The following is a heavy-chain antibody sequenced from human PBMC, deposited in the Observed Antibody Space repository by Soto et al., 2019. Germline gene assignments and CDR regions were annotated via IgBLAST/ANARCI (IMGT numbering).Heavy chain of an antibody. J-gene: IGHJ5*01. CDR1: GDSVTSGNYY. D-gene: IGHD6-6*01. CDR2: IYYSGNT. Sequence: SETLSLTCTVSGDSVTSGNYYWSWIRQPPGKGLEWIGYIYYSGNTNYSPSLKSRVTISVDTSKNQFSLKLSSVTAADTAVYYCAREAAARIERWFDSWGQGTLVTVSS. V-gene: IGHV4-61*01. CDR3: AREAAARIERWFDS.